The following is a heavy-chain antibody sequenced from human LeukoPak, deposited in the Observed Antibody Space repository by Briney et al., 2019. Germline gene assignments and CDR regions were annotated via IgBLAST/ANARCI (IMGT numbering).Heavy chain of an antibody. Sequence: PGGSLRLSCAASGFTFSDYAMTWVRQTPGKGLEWVSVISGGGDSADYADSMKGRFTISRDNSKNTLYLQMNSLRAEDTALYYCARAGYCSGGSCYSVDYWGQGTLVTVSS. CDR3: ARAGYCSGGSCYSVDY. V-gene: IGHV3-23*01. D-gene: IGHD2-15*01. CDR2: ISGGGDSA. J-gene: IGHJ4*02. CDR1: GFTFSDYA.